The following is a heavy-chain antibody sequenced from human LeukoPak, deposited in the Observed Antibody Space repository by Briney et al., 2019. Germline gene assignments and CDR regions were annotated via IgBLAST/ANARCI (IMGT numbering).Heavy chain of an antibody. Sequence: GRSLRLSCAASGFTFSSSEMNWVRQAPGKGLEWVSYISSSEGTRYYADSVKGRFTISRDNSKNTLYLQMNSLRAEDTALYYCAKDQAGRGYSYDVDPGFGYWGQGTLVTVSS. V-gene: IGHV3-48*03. CDR2: ISSSEGTR. CDR1: GFTFSSSE. CDR3: AKDQAGRGYSYDVDPGFGY. D-gene: IGHD5-18*01. J-gene: IGHJ4*02.